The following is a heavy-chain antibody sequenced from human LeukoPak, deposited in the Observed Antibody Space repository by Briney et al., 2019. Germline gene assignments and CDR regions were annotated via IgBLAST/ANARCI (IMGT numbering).Heavy chain of an antibody. CDR2: ITGNGAIT. V-gene: IGHV3-23*01. D-gene: IGHD2-21*01. CDR1: GFTFSTYA. CDR3: AKSICGLHDAFDV. J-gene: IGHJ3*01. Sequence: GGSLRLSCAASGFTFSTYAMTWVRQAPGKGLEWVSIITGNGAITYYADSVKGRFTISRDNSKNTLYLQMSSPRADDTAVYYCAKSICGLHDAFDVWGQGTMVTVSS.